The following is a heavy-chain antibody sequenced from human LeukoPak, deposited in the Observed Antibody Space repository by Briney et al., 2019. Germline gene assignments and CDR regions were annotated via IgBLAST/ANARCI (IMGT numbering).Heavy chain of an antibody. CDR3: ASRCSSTSCPGDAFDI. CDR1: GYTFTSYD. V-gene: IGHV1-8*01. D-gene: IGHD2-2*01. J-gene: IGHJ3*02. CDR2: MNPNSGNT. Sequence: ASVKVSCKASGYTFTSYDINWVRQATGQGLEWMGWMNPNSGNTGYAQKFQGRVTMTRNTSISTAYMELSSLRSEDTAVYYCASRCSSTSCPGDAFDIWGQGTMVTVSS.